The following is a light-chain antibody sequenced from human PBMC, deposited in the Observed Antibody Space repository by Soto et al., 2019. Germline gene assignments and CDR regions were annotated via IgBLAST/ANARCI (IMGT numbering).Light chain of an antibody. CDR1: SSDVGNYKY. CDR3: RSYTNINTRACV. V-gene: IGLV2-14*01. J-gene: IGLJ1*01. CDR2: EVT. Sequence: QSVLTQPASVSGSPGQSITISCTGTSSDVGNYKYVSWYQQHPGKAPKLIIYEVTDRPSGVSNRFSGSKSGNTASLTISGLQAEDEAEYYCRSYTNINTRACVFGTGTKVTVL.